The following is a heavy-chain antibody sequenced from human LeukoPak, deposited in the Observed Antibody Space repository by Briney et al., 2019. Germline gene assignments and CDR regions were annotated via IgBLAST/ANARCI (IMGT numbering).Heavy chain of an antibody. Sequence: GGSLRLSCAGSGFTFSTYSMNWVRQAPCRGLEWVSSISSSSNYIYYADSVKGRFTLSRDTAKRSLYLQMNSLRAEDTAVYYCARGGRHCTGGSCSLVDYWGQGTLVTVSS. J-gene: IGHJ4*02. CDR3: ARGGRHCTGGSCSLVDY. V-gene: IGHV3-21*01. CDR1: GFTFSTYS. CDR2: ISSSSNYI. D-gene: IGHD2-15*01.